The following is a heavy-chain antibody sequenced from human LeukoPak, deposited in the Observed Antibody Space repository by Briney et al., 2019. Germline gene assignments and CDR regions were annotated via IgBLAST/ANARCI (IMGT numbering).Heavy chain of an antibody. Sequence: HPGGSLRLSCAVPGFTFRSYWMSWVRQAPGKGLEWVANIKQDGSGKYNVDSVKGRFTISRDNAKNSLYLQMNSLRAEDTAVYYCARDPTRGFDIWGQGTMVTVSS. J-gene: IGHJ3*02. CDR3: ARDPTRGFDI. CDR1: GFTFRSYW. V-gene: IGHV3-7*01. CDR2: IKQDGSGK.